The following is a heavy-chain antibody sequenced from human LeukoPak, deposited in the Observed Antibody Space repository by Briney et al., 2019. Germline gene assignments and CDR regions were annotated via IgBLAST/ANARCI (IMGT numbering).Heavy chain of an antibody. CDR1: EFTFGDHA. J-gene: IGHJ4*02. D-gene: IGHD5-18*01. CDR3: TSTRRGYSYGYDY. Sequence: GGSRRLSCTASEFTFGDHAMSWFRQAPGKGLEWVGFIRNKAYGGTTEYAASVKGRFTISRDDSKTIAYLQMNSLKTEDTAVYYCTSTRRGYSYGYDYWGQGTLVTVSS. V-gene: IGHV3-49*03. CDR2: IRNKAYGGTT.